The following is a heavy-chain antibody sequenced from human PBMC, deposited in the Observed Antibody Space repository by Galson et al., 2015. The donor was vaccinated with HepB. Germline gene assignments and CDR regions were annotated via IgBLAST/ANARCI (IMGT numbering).Heavy chain of an antibody. J-gene: IGHJ3*02. CDR1: GFTVSSNY. D-gene: IGHD3-16*01. V-gene: IGHV3-53*01. Sequence: SLRLSCAASGFTVSSNYMSWVRQAPGKGLEWVSVIYSGGSTYYADSVKGRFTISRDNSKNTLYLQMNSLRAEDTAVYYCARETWGRAFDIWGQGTMVTVSS. CDR2: IYSGGST. CDR3: ARETWGRAFDI.